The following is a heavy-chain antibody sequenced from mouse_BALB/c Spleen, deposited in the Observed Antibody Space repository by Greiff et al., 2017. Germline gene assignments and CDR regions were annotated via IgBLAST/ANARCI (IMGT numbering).Heavy chain of an antibody. Sequence: EVKLVESGGGLVKPGGSLKLSCAASGFAFSSYDMSWVRQTPEKRLEWVAYISSGGGSTYYPDTVKGRFTISRDNAKNTLYLQMSSLKSEDTAMYYCARHENYYGSSYAMDYWGQGTSVTVSS. D-gene: IGHD1-1*01. CDR3: ARHENYYGSSYAMDY. J-gene: IGHJ4*01. V-gene: IGHV5-12-1*01. CDR2: ISSGGGST. CDR1: GFAFSSYD.